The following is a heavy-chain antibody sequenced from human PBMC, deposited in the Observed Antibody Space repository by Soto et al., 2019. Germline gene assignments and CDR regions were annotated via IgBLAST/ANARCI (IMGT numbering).Heavy chain of an antibody. CDR1: GGSISSGGYY. Sequence: QVQLQESGPGLVKPSQTLSLTCTVSGGSISSGGYYWSWIRQHPGKGLEWIGYIFYSGSTFYNPSLKSRIAISVDTSKNQCSLKLSSVTAADTAVYYCARAPGDYFDYWGQGTLVTVSS. CDR2: IFYSGST. CDR3: ARAPGDYFDY. V-gene: IGHV4-31*03. J-gene: IGHJ4*02.